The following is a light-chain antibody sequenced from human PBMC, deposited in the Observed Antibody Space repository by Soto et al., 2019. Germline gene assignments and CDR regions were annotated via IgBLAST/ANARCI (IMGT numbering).Light chain of an antibody. J-gene: IGLJ2*01. Sequence: QSALTQPASVSGSPGQSITISCTGTSSDVGGYNYVSWYQHHPGKAPKLMIFEVSNRPSGVSNRFSGSKSGNTASLTISGLKAEDEAEYYCSSYTSSSTLVVFGGGTKLTVL. CDR3: SSYTSSSTLVV. CDR1: SSDVGGYNY. CDR2: EVS. V-gene: IGLV2-14*01.